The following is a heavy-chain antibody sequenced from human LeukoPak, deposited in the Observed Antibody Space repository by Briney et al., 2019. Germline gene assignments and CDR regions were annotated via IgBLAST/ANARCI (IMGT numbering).Heavy chain of an antibody. V-gene: IGHV4-38-2*02. Sequence: SETLSLTCTVPGYAISSGYYWGWIRQPPGKGLEWIGSIYHSGSTYYNPSLKSRVTISVDTSKNQFSLKLSSVTAADTAVYYCARKYYDFWSGFNWFDPWGQGTLVTVSS. CDR2: IYHSGST. CDR3: ARKYYDFWSGFNWFDP. CDR1: GYAISSGYY. J-gene: IGHJ5*02. D-gene: IGHD3-3*01.